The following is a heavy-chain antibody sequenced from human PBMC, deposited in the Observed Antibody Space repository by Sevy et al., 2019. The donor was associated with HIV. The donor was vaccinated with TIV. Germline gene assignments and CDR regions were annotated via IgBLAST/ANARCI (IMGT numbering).Heavy chain of an antibody. CDR1: GGTFSSYA. Sequence: ASVKVSCKASGGTFSSYAISWVRQAPGQGLEWMGGIIPIFGTANYAQKFQGRVTITADESTSTAYKELSSLRSEDTAVYYCARPVGYCSSTSCYANYYYYGMDVWGQGTTVTVSS. CDR2: IIPIFGTA. D-gene: IGHD2-2*01. J-gene: IGHJ6*02. CDR3: ARPVGYCSSTSCYANYYYYGMDV. V-gene: IGHV1-69*13.